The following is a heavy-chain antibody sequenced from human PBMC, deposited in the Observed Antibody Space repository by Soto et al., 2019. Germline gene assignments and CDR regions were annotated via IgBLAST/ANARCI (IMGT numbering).Heavy chain of an antibody. D-gene: IGHD3-16*01. CDR3: AVMITFGGVSDY. J-gene: IGHJ4*02. CDR1: GGTFSIYA. V-gene: IGHV1-69*01. CDR2: IIPIFGTA. Sequence: QVQLVQSGAEVKKPGSSVKFSCQASGGTFSIYAIIWVRHAPGQGLEWMGGIIPIFGTANYAQKFQGRVTITADESTSTAYMELSSLRSEDTAVYYCAVMITFGGVSDYWGQGTLVTVSS.